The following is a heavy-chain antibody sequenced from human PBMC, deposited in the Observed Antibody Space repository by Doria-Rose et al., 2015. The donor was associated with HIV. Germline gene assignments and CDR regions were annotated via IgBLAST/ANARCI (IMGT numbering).Heavy chain of an antibody. CDR3: ARIKSSRWYHKYYFDF. CDR1: GVSLSSPGMG. D-gene: IGHD6-13*01. CDR2: IFSDDER. V-gene: IGHV2-26*01. J-gene: IGHJ4*02. Sequence: XGPVLVKPTETLTLXCTVSGVSLSSPGMGVSWIRQPPGKALEWLANIFSDDERSYKTSLKSRLTISRGTSKSQLVLTMTDMDPVDTATYYCARIKSSRWYHKYYFDFWGQGTLVIVSA.